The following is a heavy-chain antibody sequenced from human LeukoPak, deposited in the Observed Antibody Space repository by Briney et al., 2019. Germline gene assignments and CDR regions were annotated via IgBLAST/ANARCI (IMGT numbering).Heavy chain of an antibody. CDR2: IYPGDSDT. V-gene: IGHV5-51*01. D-gene: IGHD3-10*01. J-gene: IGHJ6*02. CDR1: GSSFTSYW. CDR3: ARCYYGSGSYSSDYYGMDV. Sequence: GESLKISCKGSGSSFTSYWIGWVRQMPGKGLEWMGIIYPGDSDTRYSPSFQGQVTISADKSISTAYLQWSSLKASDTAMYYCARCYYGSGSYSSDYYGMDVWGQGTTVTVSS.